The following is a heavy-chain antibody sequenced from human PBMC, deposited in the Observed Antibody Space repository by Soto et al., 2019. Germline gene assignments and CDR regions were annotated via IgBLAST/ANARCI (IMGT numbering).Heavy chain of an antibody. D-gene: IGHD3-3*02. CDR2: ISGSGGST. V-gene: IGHV3-23*01. J-gene: IGHJ3*02. CDR3: AKDCVSRNGIYDPFDI. Sequence: GSLRPSCAASGFTFSSYAMSWVRQAPGKGLEWVSAISGSGGSTYYADSVKGRFTISRDNSKNTLYLQMKSLRAEDAAVYYCAKDCVSRNGIYDPFDIWGQGTMVTVSS. CDR1: GFTFSSYA.